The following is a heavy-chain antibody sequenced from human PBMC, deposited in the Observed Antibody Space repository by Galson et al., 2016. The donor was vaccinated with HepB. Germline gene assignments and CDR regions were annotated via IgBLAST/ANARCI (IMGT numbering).Heavy chain of an antibody. V-gene: IGHV3-30-3*01. J-gene: IGHJ6*04. Sequence: SLRLSCAASGFTFTSYAMHWVRQAPGKGLEWVAVISYDGSNKYYADSVKGRFTISRDNSRNTLYLQMNSLRDEDTAVYYCARGSFWTGQFIRNYYCMDVWGKGTTVTVSS. CDR3: ARGSFWTGQFIRNYYCMDV. CDR2: ISYDGSNK. CDR1: GFTFTSYA. D-gene: IGHD3/OR15-3a*01.